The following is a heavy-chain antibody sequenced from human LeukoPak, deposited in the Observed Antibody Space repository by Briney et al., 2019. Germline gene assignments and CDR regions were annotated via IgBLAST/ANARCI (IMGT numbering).Heavy chain of an antibody. D-gene: IGHD6-13*01. CDR1: GGSFSGYS. CDR3: ARSMVLIAEAGKGFDY. Sequence: SETLSLTCAVYGGSFSGYSWSWIRQPPGKGLEWVGEMIHSGSTNYNPSLKSRVTISVDTSKNQFSLKVSSVTAADTAVYYCARSMVLIAEAGKGFDYWGQGTLVTVSS. J-gene: IGHJ4*02. V-gene: IGHV4-34*12. CDR2: MIHSGST.